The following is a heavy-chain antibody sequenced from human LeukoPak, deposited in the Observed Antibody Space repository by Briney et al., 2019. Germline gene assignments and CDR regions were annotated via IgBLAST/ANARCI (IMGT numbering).Heavy chain of an antibody. CDR1: GFTFSSYW. V-gene: IGHV3-74*01. Sequence: PGGSLRLSCAASGFTFSSYWMHWVRQAPGRGLVWVSRINSGGSTTSYADSVKGRFTISRDNAKNTLYLQMNSLSADDTAVYYCAARIGYYGHWGQGTLVTVSS. D-gene: IGHD3-22*01. CDR2: INSGGSTT. CDR3: AARIGYYGH. J-gene: IGHJ4*02.